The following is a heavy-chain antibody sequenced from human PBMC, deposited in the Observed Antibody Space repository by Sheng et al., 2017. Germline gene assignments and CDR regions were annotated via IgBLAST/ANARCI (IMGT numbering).Heavy chain of an antibody. CDR3: ARAFHRFGEPYYYMDV. D-gene: IGHD3-10*01. CDR1: GGTFSSYA. V-gene: IGHV1-69*04. CDR2: IIPILGIA. J-gene: IGHJ6*03. Sequence: QVQLVQSGAEVKKPGSSVKVSCKASGGTFSSYAISWVRQAPGQGLEWMGGIIPILGIANYAQKFQGRVTITADKSTSTAYMELSSLRSEDTAVYYCARAFHRFGEPYYYMDVWGKGTTVTVSS.